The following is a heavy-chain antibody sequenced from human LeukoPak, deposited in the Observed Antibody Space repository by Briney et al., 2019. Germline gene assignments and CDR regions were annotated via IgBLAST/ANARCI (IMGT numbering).Heavy chain of an antibody. V-gene: IGHV4-61*02. CDR1: GGSISSGSYY. D-gene: IGHD3-22*01. CDR2: IYTSGST. J-gene: IGHJ4*02. CDR3: ARVAYDSSGYYFDY. Sequence: SETLSLTCTVSGGSISSGSYYRSWIRQPAGKGLEWIGRIYTSGSTNYNPSLKSRVTISVDTSKNQFSLKLSSVTAADTAVYYCARVAYDSSGYYFDYWGQGTLVTVSS.